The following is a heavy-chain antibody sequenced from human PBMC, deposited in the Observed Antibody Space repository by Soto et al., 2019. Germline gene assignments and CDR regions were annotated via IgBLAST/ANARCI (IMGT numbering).Heavy chain of an antibody. Sequence: GGSLRLSCSASGLTFRSYAMHGVRQAPGKGLEWVAVISYDGSNKYYADSVKGRFTISRDNSKKTLYLQMNSLRAEDTAVYYGARVIMELAVGALDDRGKATLVTVSS. J-gene: IGHJ4*02. CDR1: GLTFRSYA. D-gene: IGHD2-8*02. V-gene: IGHV3-30-3*01. CDR3: ARVIMELAVGALDD. CDR2: ISYDGSNK.